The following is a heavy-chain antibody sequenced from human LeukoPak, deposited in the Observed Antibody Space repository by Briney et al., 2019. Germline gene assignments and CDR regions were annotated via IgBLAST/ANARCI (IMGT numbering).Heavy chain of an antibody. D-gene: IGHD2-2*01. CDR2: ISWNSGSI. Sequence: GRSLRLSCAASGSTFDDYAMHWVRQAPGKGLEWVSGISWNSGSIGYADSVKGRFTISRDNAKNSLYLQMNSLRAEDTALYYCAKDISAFVVPAPDYGMDVWGQGTTVTVSS. CDR1: GSTFDDYA. CDR3: AKDISAFVVPAPDYGMDV. V-gene: IGHV3-9*01. J-gene: IGHJ6*02.